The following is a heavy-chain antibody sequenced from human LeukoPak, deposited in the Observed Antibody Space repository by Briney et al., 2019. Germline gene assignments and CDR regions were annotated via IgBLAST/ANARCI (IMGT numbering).Heavy chain of an antibody. J-gene: IGHJ4*02. CDR1: GFTFSSYA. Sequence: GGSLRLSCAASGFTFSSYAMSWVRQAPGKGLEWVSAISGSGGSTYYADSVKGRFTISRDNAKNSLYLQMNSLRAEDTAVYYCARDSIAAAGTFDYWGQGTLVTVSS. CDR3: ARDSIAAAGTFDY. D-gene: IGHD6-13*01. V-gene: IGHV3-23*01. CDR2: ISGSGGST.